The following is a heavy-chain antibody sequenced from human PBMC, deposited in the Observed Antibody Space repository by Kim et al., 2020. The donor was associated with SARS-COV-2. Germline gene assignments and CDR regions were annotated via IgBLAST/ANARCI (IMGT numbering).Heavy chain of an antibody. Sequence: SETLSLTCTVSGGSISSSSYYWGWIRQPPGKGLEWIGSIYYSGSTYYNPSLKSRVTISVDTSKNQFSLKLSSVTAADTAVYYCARHQPPRPVSWFDPWGQGTLVTVSS. CDR3: ARHQPPRPVSWFDP. J-gene: IGHJ5*02. CDR1: GGSISSSSYY. CDR2: IYYSGST. V-gene: IGHV4-39*01. D-gene: IGHD1-1*01.